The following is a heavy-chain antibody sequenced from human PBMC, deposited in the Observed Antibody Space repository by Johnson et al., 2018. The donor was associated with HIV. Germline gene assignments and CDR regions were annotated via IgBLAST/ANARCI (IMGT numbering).Heavy chain of an antibody. D-gene: IGHD3-10*01. CDR3: ASEPLISPGAFDI. CDR1: GFTFSSYA. CDR2: ISYDGSNK. J-gene: IGHJ3*02. Sequence: QLVESGGGVVQPGRSLRLSCAASGFTFSSYAMHWVRQAPGKGLEWVAVISYDGSNKYYADSVKGRFTISRDNSKNTLYLQMNSLRAEDTAVYYCASEPLISPGAFDIWGQGTMVTVSS. V-gene: IGHV3-30-3*01.